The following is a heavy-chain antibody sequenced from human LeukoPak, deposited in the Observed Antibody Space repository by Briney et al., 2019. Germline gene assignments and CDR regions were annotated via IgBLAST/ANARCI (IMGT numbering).Heavy chain of an antibody. CDR2: ISGSGGST. J-gene: IGHJ6*03. D-gene: IGHD3-3*01. V-gene: IGHV3-23*01. CDR3: AGRFLEWSPSYYYYYYMDV. Sequence: GGSLRLSXAASGFTFSSYAMSWVRQTPGKGLEWVSAISGSGGSTYYADSVKGRFTISRDNSKNTLYLQMNSLRAEDTAVYYCAGRFLEWSPSYYYYYYMDVWGKGTTVTVSS. CDR1: GFTFSSYA.